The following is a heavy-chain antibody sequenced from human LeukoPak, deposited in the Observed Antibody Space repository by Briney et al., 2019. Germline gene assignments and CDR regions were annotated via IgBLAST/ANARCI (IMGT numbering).Heavy chain of an antibody. CDR2: ISGSGGST. J-gene: IGHJ4*02. Sequence: PGGSLRLSCAASGFTFSSYAMSWVRQAPGKGLEWVSAISGSGGSTYYADSVKGRFTISRDNSKNTLCLQMNSLRAEDTAVYYCANGVLGIAAAGIFYWGQGTLVTVSS. CDR3: ANGVLGIAAAGIFY. D-gene: IGHD6-13*01. V-gene: IGHV3-23*01. CDR1: GFTFSSYA.